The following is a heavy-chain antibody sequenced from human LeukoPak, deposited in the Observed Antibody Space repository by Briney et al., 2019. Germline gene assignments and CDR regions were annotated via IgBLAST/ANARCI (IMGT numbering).Heavy chain of an antibody. V-gene: IGHV3-23*01. J-gene: IGHJ4*02. CDR1: GFTFSSSA. CDR3: ATRVPDSSSSYYFAY. CDR2: ISTSGDTT. Sequence: GGSLGLSCSASGFTFSSSAMGSVSQAPGKWMEWVAVISTSGDTTYYADSVKCGFTVSRDNSKNTMFLQLSSLRADDTAVYYCATRVPDSSSSYYFAYWGQGTLVTVSS. D-gene: IGHD3-22*01.